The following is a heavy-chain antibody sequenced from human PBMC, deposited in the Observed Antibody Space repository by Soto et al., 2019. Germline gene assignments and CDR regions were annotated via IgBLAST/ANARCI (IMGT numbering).Heavy chain of an antibody. D-gene: IGHD3-3*01. J-gene: IGHJ4*02. CDR2: ISYDGSNK. Sequence: GGSLRLSCAASGFTFSSYGMHWVRQAPGKGLEWVAVISYDGSNKYYADSVKGRFTISRDNSKNTLYLQMNSLRAEDTAVYYCAKAESNGITIFGVVIRPTDRFDYWGQGTLVTVSS. CDR1: GFTFSSYG. V-gene: IGHV3-30*18. CDR3: AKAESNGITIFGVVIRPTDRFDY.